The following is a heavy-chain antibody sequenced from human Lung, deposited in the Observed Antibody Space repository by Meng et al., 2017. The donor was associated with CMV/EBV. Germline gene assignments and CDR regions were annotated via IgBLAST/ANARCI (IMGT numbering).Heavy chain of an antibody. Sequence: GESXKISCAASGFTFSSYWMSWVRQAPGKGLEWVANIKQDGSGKYYVDSVKGRFTISRDNAKNSLYLQMNSLRAEDTAVYYCARDQRPEYYDFWSGYLGKGGYYGMDVWGQGTTVTVSS. V-gene: IGHV3-7*01. CDR2: IKQDGSGK. D-gene: IGHD3-3*01. J-gene: IGHJ6*02. CDR1: GFTFSSYW. CDR3: ARDQRPEYYDFWSGYLGKGGYYGMDV.